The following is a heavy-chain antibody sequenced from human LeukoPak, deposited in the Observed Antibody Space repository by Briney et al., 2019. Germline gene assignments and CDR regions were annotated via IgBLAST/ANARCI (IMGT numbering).Heavy chain of an antibody. J-gene: IGHJ4*02. Sequence: ASVKVSCKASGYTFTSYDINWVRQATGQGLEWMGWVNPNSGNTGYAQKFQGRVTMTRNTSISTAYMELSSLRYEDTAVFYCARGLGSAVGATYWGQGTLVTVSS. CDR2: VNPNSGNT. CDR1: GYTFTSYD. D-gene: IGHD1-26*01. V-gene: IGHV1-8*01. CDR3: ARGLGSAVGATY.